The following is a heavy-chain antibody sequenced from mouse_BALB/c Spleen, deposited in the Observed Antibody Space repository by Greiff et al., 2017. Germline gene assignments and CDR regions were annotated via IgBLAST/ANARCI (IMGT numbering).Heavy chain of an antibody. CDR1: GFSLTSYG. J-gene: IGHJ3*01. Sequence: VKLVESGPGLVAPSQSLSITCTVSGFSLTSYGVHWVRQPPGKGLEWLGVIWAGGSTNYNSALMSRLSISKDNSKSQVFLKMNSLQTDDTAMYYCARDDYYGSSRFAYWGQGTLVTVSA. CDR2: IWAGGST. V-gene: IGHV2-9*02. D-gene: IGHD1-1*01. CDR3: ARDDYYGSSRFAY.